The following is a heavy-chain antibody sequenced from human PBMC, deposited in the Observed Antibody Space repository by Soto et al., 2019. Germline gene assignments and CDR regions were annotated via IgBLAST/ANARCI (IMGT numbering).Heavy chain of an antibody. J-gene: IGHJ6*02. CDR2: IYHSGST. Sequence: QVDLQESGPGLVKPSGTLSLTCDVSGGSISSRNWWSWVRQPPGKGLEWIGDIYHSGSTIYSPSLKSRVTISVDKSKNQFSLNLTSVTAADTAVYYCARVGAWPWMAEYYYYYGMDVWGQGTTVTVSS. D-gene: IGHD1-1*01. CDR1: GGSISSRNW. CDR3: ARVGAWPWMAEYYYYYGMDV. V-gene: IGHV4-4*02.